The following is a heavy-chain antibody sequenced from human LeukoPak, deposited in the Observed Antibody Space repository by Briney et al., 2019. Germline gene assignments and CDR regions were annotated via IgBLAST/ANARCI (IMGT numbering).Heavy chain of an antibody. CDR3: ARVSSGWYGVVFQYFDY. CDR1: GFTVSSYW. D-gene: IGHD6-19*01. Sequence: GGSLRLSCVASGFTVSSYWMSWVRQAPGKGLEWVANIKQDGSEKYYVDSVKGRFTISRDNAKNSLYLQMNSLRAEDTAVYYCARVSSGWYGVVFQYFDYWGQGTLVTVSS. J-gene: IGHJ4*02. V-gene: IGHV3-7*03. CDR2: IKQDGSEK.